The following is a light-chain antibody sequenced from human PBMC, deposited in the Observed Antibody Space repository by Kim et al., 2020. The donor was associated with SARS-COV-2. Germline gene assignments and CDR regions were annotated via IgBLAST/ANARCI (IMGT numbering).Light chain of an antibody. Sequence: MVLTRSPGTLSLSPGEKATLSCRASQSVGSSYLAWFQQKPGQAPRLVIYGVSSRPTGIPERFSGSGSGTDFTLTISRLEPEDFAVYYCQYYGRSPITFGQGTRLEIK. CDR3: QYYGRSPIT. V-gene: IGKV3-20*01. J-gene: IGKJ5*01. CDR2: GVS. CDR1: QSVGSSY.